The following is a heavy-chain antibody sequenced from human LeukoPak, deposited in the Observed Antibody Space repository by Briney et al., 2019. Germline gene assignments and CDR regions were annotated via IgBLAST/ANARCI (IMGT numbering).Heavy chain of an antibody. Sequence: APVKVSCKASGYTFTDYYMHWVRQAPGQGLEWMGWINPNSGGTNYAQEFQGRVSMTRDTSISTAYMEVSRLRSDDTAVYYCARGHVVTTLDYWGQGTLVTVSS. CDR1: GYTFTDYY. J-gene: IGHJ4*02. CDR2: INPNSGGT. D-gene: IGHD4-17*01. V-gene: IGHV1-2*02. CDR3: ARGHVVTTLDY.